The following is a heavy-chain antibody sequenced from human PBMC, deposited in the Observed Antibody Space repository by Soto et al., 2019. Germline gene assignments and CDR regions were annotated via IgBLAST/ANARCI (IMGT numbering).Heavy chain of an antibody. Sequence: QVQLQESGPGLVKPSQTLSLTCTVSGGSISSGGYYWSWIRQHPGKGLEWLGYIYYSGSTQYIPSLESRVTISVDTSKNQFSLKLSSVTAADTAVYYCARATAVAGNPFDYWGQGTLVTVSS. CDR2: IYYSGST. V-gene: IGHV4-31*03. D-gene: IGHD6-19*01. CDR3: ARATAVAGNPFDY. J-gene: IGHJ4*02. CDR1: GGSISSGGYY.